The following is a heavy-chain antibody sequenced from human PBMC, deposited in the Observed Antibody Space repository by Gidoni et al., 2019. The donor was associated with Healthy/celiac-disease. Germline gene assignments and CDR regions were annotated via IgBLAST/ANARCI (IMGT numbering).Heavy chain of an antibody. V-gene: IGHV4-34*01. J-gene: IGHJ4*02. CDR2: INHSVST. Sequence: QVQLQQWGAGLLKPSETLSLTCAVCGGSFSGYSWSWIRQPPGKGLEWIGEINHSVSTNYNPSLKVRVTISVDTSKNHFSLKLSSVTAADTAVYYCASFYRGKNGSSGYYFLLDYWGQGTLVTVSS. CDR3: ASFYRGKNGSSGYYFLLDY. CDR1: GGSFSGYS. D-gene: IGHD3-22*01.